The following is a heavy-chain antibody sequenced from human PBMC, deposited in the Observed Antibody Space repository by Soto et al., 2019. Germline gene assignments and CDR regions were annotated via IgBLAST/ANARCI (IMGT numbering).Heavy chain of an antibody. CDR2: ISDDGSIK. CDR3: AKDRRQQLGVGDRFDP. Sequence: QVQLVESGGGVVQPGRSLRLSCAASGFTFSSNGMHWVRQAPDKGLEWVAVISDDGSIKYYADSVKGRFTVSRDNSKNTLYLQMDSLEAEDTAVYYCAKDRRQQLGVGDRFDPWGQGTLVTVSS. D-gene: IGHD6-13*01. V-gene: IGHV3-30*18. J-gene: IGHJ5*02. CDR1: GFTFSSNG.